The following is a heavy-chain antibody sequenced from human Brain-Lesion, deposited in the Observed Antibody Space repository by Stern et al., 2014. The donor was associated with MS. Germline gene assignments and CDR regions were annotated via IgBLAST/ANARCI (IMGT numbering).Heavy chain of an antibody. D-gene: IGHD2-8*01. Sequence: QVQLQESGPGLVKPSQTLSLTCTVSGGSISSGGYYWSWIRQHPGKGLEWIGYIHYSGSTYSNSALKSVVTPSRETTKNQFSPHLNSVTAADTAVYYCARVGVYVQTGWFDPWGQGALVTVSS. CDR1: GGSISSGGYY. J-gene: IGHJ5*02. CDR2: IHYSGST. V-gene: IGHV4-31*01. CDR3: ARVGVYVQTGWFDP.